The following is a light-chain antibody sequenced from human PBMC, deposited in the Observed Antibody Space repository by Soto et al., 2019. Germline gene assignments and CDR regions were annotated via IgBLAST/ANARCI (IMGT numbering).Light chain of an antibody. V-gene: IGLV2-14*02. J-gene: IGLJ1*01. CDR3: SSYTISNTLPFV. CDR2: EGT. CDR1: SSDVGGYSL. Sequence: QSALTQPASVSGSPGQSITVSCTGTSSDVGGYSLVSWYHQNPGKPPKLVIYEGTKRPSGVSNRLSGSKSGNTASLTISGLQAEDEADYYCSSYTISNTLPFVFGTGTKLTVL.